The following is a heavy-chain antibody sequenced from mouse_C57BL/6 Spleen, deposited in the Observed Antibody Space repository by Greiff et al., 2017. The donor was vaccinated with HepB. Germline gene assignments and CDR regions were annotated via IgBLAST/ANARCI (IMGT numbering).Heavy chain of an antibody. CDR1: GYAFSSYW. V-gene: IGHV1-80*01. D-gene: IGHD1-1*01. CDR3: ARGVVARYAMDY. CDR2: IYPGDGDT. J-gene: IGHJ4*01. Sequence: VKLVESGAELVKPGASVKISCKASGYAFSSYWMNWVKQRPGKGLEWIGQIYPGDGDTNYNGKFKGKATLTADKSSSTAYMQLSSLTSEDSAVYFCARGVVARYAMDYWGQGTSVTVSS.